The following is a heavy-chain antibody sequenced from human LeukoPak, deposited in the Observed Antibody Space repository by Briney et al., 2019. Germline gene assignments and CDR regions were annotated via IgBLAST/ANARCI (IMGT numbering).Heavy chain of an antibody. V-gene: IGHV3-23*01. CDR2: ITGSGSTT. CDR1: GFAFSNYG. D-gene: IGHD7-27*01. Sequence: GGSLRLSCAASGFAFSNYGMNWVRQAPGKGLERASGITGSGSTTYYADSVKGRFTISRDNSKNTLYLQMNSPRAEDTAAYYCAKDGNWARFENWGQGTLVTVSS. J-gene: IGHJ4*02. CDR3: AKDGNWARFEN.